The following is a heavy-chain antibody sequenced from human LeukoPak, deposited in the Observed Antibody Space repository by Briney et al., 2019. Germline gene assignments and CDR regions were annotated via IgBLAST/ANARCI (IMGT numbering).Heavy chain of an antibody. CDR2: ISSSSSYI. J-gene: IGHJ4*02. CDR1: GVTFSSYS. Sequence: PGGSLRLSCAASGVTFSSYSMNWVRQAPGKGLEWVSSISSSSSYIYYADSVKGRFTISRDNAKNSLYLQMNSLRAEDTAVYYCAREARLGELSPSGYWGQGTLVTVSS. V-gene: IGHV3-21*01. CDR3: AREARLGELSPSGY. D-gene: IGHD3-16*02.